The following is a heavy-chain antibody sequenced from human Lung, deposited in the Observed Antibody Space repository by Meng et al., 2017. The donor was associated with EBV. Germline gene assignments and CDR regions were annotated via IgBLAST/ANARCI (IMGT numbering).Heavy chain of an antibody. Sequence: VGSVGGRVNTGGDLMPSCAAFGLRIRSYTLNLFRQVPGKGLEWVSSISGNSNFIHYADSLKGRFTISRDNAKNSLYLQMKGLRADDTAVYYCAREEDLPYFDAWGQGTLVTVSS. CDR2: ISGNSNFI. J-gene: IGHJ4*02. D-gene: IGHD2-15*01. V-gene: IGHV3-21*01. CDR3: AREEDLPYFDA. CDR1: GLRIRSYT.